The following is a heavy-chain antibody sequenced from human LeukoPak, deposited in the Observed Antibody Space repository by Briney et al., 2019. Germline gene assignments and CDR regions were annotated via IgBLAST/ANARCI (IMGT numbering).Heavy chain of an antibody. D-gene: IGHD3/OR15-3a*01. J-gene: IGHJ3*02. Sequence: SQTLSLTCSVSGGSISSYYWSWIRQPPGKGLEWIGNIYYSGSTNYNPSLKSRVTISVDTSKNHFSLKLSSVTAADTAVYYCARDRGFLDYYDAFDIWGQGTMVTVSS. CDR3: ARDRGFLDYYDAFDI. CDR2: IYYSGST. V-gene: IGHV4-59*01. CDR1: GGSISSYY.